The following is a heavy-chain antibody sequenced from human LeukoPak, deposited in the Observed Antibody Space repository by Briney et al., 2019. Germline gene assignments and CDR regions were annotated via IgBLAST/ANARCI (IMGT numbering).Heavy chain of an antibody. J-gene: IGHJ4*02. V-gene: IGHV5-51*01. CDR2: IYPGDSDT. CDR3: ARQAYDSSPGDD. D-gene: IGHD3-22*01. Sequence: GESLKISCQGSGYSFTSYWIGWVRQLPGKGLEWMGIIYPGDSDTRYSPSFQGQVTISADKSISTAYLQWSSLQASDTAMYYCARQAYDSSPGDDWGQGTLVTVSS. CDR1: GYSFTSYW.